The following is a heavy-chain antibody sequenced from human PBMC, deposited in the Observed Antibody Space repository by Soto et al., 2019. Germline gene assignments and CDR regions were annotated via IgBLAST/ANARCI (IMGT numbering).Heavy chain of an antibody. J-gene: IGHJ5*02. V-gene: IGHV4-34*01. CDR1: GGSFSSYY. CDR2: INRSGST. D-gene: IGHD3-3*01. Sequence: QVQLQQWGAGLLKPSETLSLTCAVYGGSFSSYYWSWIRQPPGKGLEWIGVINRSGSTNYHPSLKIRVTNSIDTSKNQVSLTLSSVTAADTAVYYCARGEPRFMEWLLLSEYFDPWGQGTLVTVSS. CDR3: ARGEPRFMEWLLLSEYFDP.